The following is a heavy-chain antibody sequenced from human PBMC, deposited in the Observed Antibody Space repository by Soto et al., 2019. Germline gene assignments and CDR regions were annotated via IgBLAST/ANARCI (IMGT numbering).Heavy chain of an antibody. Sequence: SETRSLTCAVYGGSFSGYYWSWIRQPPWKGLEWIGEINHSGSTNYNPSLKSRVTISVDTSKNQFSLKLSSVTAADTAVYYCARKPIESSWYGRAEYFKHWGQGTLVTVS. D-gene: IGHD6-13*01. CDR2: INHSGST. CDR1: GGSFSGYY. J-gene: IGHJ1*01. CDR3: ARKPIESSWYGRAEYFKH. V-gene: IGHV4-34*01.